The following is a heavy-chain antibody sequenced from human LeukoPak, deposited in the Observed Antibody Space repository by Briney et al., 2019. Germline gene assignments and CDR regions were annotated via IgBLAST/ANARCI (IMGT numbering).Heavy chain of an antibody. D-gene: IGHD1-26*01. J-gene: IGHJ4*02. CDR3: VRDVNRVGEWAYDY. V-gene: IGHV4-4*07. CDR1: GGSISSYY. CDR2: IYSSGST. Sequence: SETLSLTCTVSGGSISSYYWSWIRQPAGKGLEWIGRIYSSGSTNYNPSLKSRVTMSVDTSKNQFSLKLSSVTAADTAVYYCVRDVNRVGEWAYDYWGQGTLVTVSS.